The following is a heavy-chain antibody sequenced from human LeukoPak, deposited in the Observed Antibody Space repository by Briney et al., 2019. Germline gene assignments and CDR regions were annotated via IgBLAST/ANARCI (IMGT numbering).Heavy chain of an antibody. Sequence: GGSLRLSCAASGFTFDDYAMHWVRQAPGKGLEWVSFISWDGGSTYYADSVKGRFTISRDNSKNSLYLQMNSLRAEDTALYYCAKDMGVRDYYYMDVWGKGTTVTVSS. D-gene: IGHD1-26*01. V-gene: IGHV3-43D*03. CDR1: GFTFDDYA. CDR2: ISWDGGST. J-gene: IGHJ6*03. CDR3: AKDMGVRDYYYMDV.